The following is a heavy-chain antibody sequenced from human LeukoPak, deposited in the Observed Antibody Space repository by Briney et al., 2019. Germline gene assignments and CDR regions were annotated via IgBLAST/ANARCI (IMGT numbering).Heavy chain of an antibody. D-gene: IGHD3-22*01. V-gene: IGHV3-33*01. J-gene: IGHJ3*02. Sequence: GGSLRLSCAASGFTFSSYGMHWVRQAPGKGLEWVAVIWYDGSNKYYADSVKGRFTISRENSKNPLYLQMNSLRAEDTAVYYCARDPYYDSSGYYLVGEAFDIWGQGTMVTVSS. CDR3: ARDPYYDSSGYYLVGEAFDI. CDR2: IWYDGSNK. CDR1: GFTFSSYG.